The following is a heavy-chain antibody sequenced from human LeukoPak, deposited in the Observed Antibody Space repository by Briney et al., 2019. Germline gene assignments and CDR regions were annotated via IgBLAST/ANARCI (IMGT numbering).Heavy chain of an antibody. V-gene: IGHV3-11*01. CDR1: GGSFSGYY. CDR2: ISPGGDTI. CDR3: ASGRDIAVAGPGGYFDY. Sequence: PSETLSLTCAVYGGSFSGYYWSWIRQAPGKGLEWVSYISPGGDTIYFADSVKGRFTISRDNAKNSLYLQMNSLTAEDTAVYYCASGRDIAVAGPGGYFDYWGQGTLVTVSS. D-gene: IGHD6-19*01. J-gene: IGHJ4*02.